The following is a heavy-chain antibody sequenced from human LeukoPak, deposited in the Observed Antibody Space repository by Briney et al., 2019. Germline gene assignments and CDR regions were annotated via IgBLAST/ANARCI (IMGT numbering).Heavy chain of an antibody. V-gene: IGHV3-48*01. CDR3: AREALPAPRMIVVVTGTLDY. CDR2: ISSSSSTI. CDR1: GFTFSSYS. Sequence: PGGSLRLSCAASGFTFSSYSMNWVRQAPGKGLEWVSYISSSSSTIYYADSVKGRFTISRDNAKNSLYLQMNSLRAEDTAVYYCAREALPAPRMIVVVTGTLDYWGQGTLVTVSS. J-gene: IGHJ4*02. D-gene: IGHD3-22*01.